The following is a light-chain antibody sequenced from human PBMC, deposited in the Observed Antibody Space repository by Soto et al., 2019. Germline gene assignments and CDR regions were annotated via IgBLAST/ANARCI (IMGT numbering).Light chain of an antibody. CDR3: QVRSDWPPFKYT. CDR2: ETS. CDR1: QSVDTM. V-gene: IGKV3-11*01. Sequence: EIVLTQSPATLSLSAGERVTLSCSSSQSVDTMFAWYQQQVGRTPRLLIYETSSRATGVPARFSGSGSGTDFTLTLSRLEPEDFAIYFCQVRSDWPPFKYTFGQGTKREGK. J-gene: IGKJ2*01.